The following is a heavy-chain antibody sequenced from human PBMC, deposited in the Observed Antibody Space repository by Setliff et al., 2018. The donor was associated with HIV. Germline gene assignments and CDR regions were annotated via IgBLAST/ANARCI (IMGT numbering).Heavy chain of an antibody. Sequence: ASVKVSCKASGYTFTGYYIHWVRQAPGQGLEWMGWIYPNSGDTKYAQKFQGRVTMTRDTSISTAYMELSWLSSDETAVYYCARERPGDGGNYQIDYWGQGTLVTVSS. D-gene: IGHD4-4*01. CDR2: IYPNSGDT. CDR1: GYTFTGYY. V-gene: IGHV1-2*02. J-gene: IGHJ4*02. CDR3: ARERPGDGGNYQIDY.